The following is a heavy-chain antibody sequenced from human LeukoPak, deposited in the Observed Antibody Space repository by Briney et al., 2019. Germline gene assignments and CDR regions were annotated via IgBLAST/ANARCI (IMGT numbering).Heavy chain of an antibody. CDR3: ARAQTTLLLDY. CDR2: ISAHNGNT. J-gene: IGHJ4*02. V-gene: IGHV1-18*01. CDR1: GYIFTSYG. Sequence: ASVKVSCKASGYIFTSYGIIWVRQAPGQGLQWMGWISAHNGNTNYAQKLQGRVTMATDTSTSTVYMELRSLRSDDTAVYYCARAQTTLLLDYWGQGTLVTVSS. D-gene: IGHD4-11*01.